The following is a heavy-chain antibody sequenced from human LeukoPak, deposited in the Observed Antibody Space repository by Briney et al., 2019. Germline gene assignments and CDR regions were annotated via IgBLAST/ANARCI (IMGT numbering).Heavy chain of an antibody. CDR3: ARGLDYYGSGSYYTWFDP. CDR2: MNPNSGNT. V-gene: IGHV1-8*01. CDR1: GYTFTSYD. D-gene: IGHD3-10*01. Sequence: ASVKVSCKASGYTFTSYDINWVGQATGQGLEWMGWMNPNSGNTGYAQKFQGRVTMTRNTSISTAYMELSSLRSEDTAVYYCARGLDYYGSGSYYTWFDPWGQGTLVTVSS. J-gene: IGHJ5*02.